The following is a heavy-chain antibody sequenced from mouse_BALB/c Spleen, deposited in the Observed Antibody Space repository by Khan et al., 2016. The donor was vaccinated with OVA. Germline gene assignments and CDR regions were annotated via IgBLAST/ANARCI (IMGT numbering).Heavy chain of an antibody. V-gene: IGHV5-6*01. CDR3: ASHLTGSFAY. D-gene: IGHD4-1*01. Sequence: EVELVESGGDLVKPGGSLKLSCAASRFTFSAYSMSWVRQTPDKRLEWVATISSGADYTYYPDGVKGRFTISRDNAKNTLYLQMSSLKSEDTAMYYCASHLTGSFAYWGQGTLVTVSA. CDR1: RFTFSAYS. CDR2: ISSGADYT. J-gene: IGHJ3*01.